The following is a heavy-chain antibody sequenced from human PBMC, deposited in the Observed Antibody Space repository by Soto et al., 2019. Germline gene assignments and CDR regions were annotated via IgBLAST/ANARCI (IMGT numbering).Heavy chain of an antibody. CDR2: ISAYNGNT. Sequence: ASVKVSCKASGYTFTSYGISWVRQAPGQGLEWMGWISAYNGNTNYAQKLQGRVTMTTDTSTSTAYMELRSLRSDDTAVYYCARDHYSVLLWFGELFSLPSDPEIYGMDVWGQGTTVTVSS. V-gene: IGHV1-18*01. CDR1: GYTFTSYG. J-gene: IGHJ6*02. D-gene: IGHD3-10*01. CDR3: ARDHYSVLLWFGELFSLPSDPEIYGMDV.